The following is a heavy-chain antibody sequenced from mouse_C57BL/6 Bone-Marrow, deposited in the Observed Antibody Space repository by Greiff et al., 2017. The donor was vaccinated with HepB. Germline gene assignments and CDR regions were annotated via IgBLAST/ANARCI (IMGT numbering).Heavy chain of an antibody. CDR2: ISSGGDYI. J-gene: IGHJ1*03. V-gene: IGHV5-9-1*02. CDR1: GFTFSSYA. Sequence: EVKLVESGEGLVKPGGSLKLSCAASGFTFSSYAMSWVRQTPEKRLEWVAYISSGGDYIYYADTVKGRFTISRDNARNTLYLQMSSLKSEDTAMYYCTRFPYYYGSSRYWYFDVWGTGTTVTVSS. D-gene: IGHD1-1*01. CDR3: TRFPYYYGSSRYWYFDV.